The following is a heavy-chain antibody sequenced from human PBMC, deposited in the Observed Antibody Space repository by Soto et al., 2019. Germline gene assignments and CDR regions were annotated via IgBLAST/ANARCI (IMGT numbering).Heavy chain of an antibody. D-gene: IGHD6-19*01. J-gene: IGHJ4*02. Sequence: QITLKESGPTLVKPTQTLTLTCTFSGFSLRDYAVGVGWIRQPPGKALEWLSFIYWNDNEYYRPSLRSRLTISKDTSKNQVVLTMTNMDPVDTATYYCAHGSGWLFDDGGQGTLVTFSS. CDR3: AHGSGWLFDD. V-gene: IGHV2-5*01. CDR1: GFSLRDYAVG. CDR2: IYWNDNE.